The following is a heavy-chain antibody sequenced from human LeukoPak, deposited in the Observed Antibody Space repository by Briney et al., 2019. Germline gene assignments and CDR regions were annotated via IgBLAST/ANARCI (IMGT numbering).Heavy chain of an antibody. D-gene: IGHD6-6*01. V-gene: IGHV4-39*07. Sequence: SETLSLTCSVSGGSISSTRYYWGWIRQPPGKGLDWIGSMYYTGSSYYNPSLKSRVTISADTSKNQFSLKLSSVTAADTAVYYCARAGAARHFDYWGQGTLVTVSS. J-gene: IGHJ4*02. CDR3: ARAGAARHFDY. CDR1: GGSISSTRYY. CDR2: MYYTGSS.